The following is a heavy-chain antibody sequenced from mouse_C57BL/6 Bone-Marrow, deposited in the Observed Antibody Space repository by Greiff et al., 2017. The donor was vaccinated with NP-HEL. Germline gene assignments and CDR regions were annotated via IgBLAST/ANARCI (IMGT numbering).Heavy chain of an antibody. CDR3: ARRGGSSDEFAY. J-gene: IGHJ3*01. Sequence: EVKVVESGGGLVQPGGSLKLSCAASGFTFSDYGMAWVRQAPRKGPAWVAFISNLAYSIYYADTVTGRFTISRENAKTTLYLEMRSLRSEDTAMDYCARRGGSSDEFAYWGQGTLVTVSA. CDR1: GFTFSDYG. CDR2: ISNLAYSI. D-gene: IGHD1-1*01. V-gene: IGHV5-15*04.